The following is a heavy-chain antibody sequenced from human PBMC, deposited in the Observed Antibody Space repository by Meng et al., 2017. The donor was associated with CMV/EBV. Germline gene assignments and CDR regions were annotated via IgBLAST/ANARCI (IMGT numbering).Heavy chain of an antibody. V-gene: IGHV1-2*02. CDR2: INPNSGGT. CDR3: ARGRSHYYDSSGYYPFDY. Sequence: ASVKVSCKASGYTFTGYYMHWVRQAPGQGLEWMGWINPNSGGTNYAQKFQGRVTMTRDTSISTAYMELSRLRSDDTAVYYCARGRSHYYDSSGYYPFDYWGQGTLVTVSS. CDR1: GYTFTGYY. D-gene: IGHD3-22*01. J-gene: IGHJ4*02.